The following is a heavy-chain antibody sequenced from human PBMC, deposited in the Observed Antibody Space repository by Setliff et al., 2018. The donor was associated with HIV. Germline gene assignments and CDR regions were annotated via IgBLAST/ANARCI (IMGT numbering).Heavy chain of an antibody. V-gene: IGHV4-38-2*01. CDR3: ARHDTEYSSYPIDY. CDR1: GYSMSSGYY. J-gene: IGHJ4*02. Sequence: SETLSLTCGVSGYSMSSGYYWGWIRQPPGKGLEWIGNVYHTGSTYYNPSLKSRVTISVDTSKNQFSLKLSSVIAADTAVYYCARHDTEYSSYPIDYWGQGNLVTVSS. CDR2: VYHTGST. D-gene: IGHD6-6*01.